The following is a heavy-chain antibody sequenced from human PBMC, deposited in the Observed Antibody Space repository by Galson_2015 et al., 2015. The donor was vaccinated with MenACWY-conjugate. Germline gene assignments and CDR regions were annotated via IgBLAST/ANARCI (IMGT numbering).Heavy chain of an antibody. CDR2: INGGGGNT. Sequence: SLRLSCAASGFTFSNYAMSWVRQTPGRRLEWVSSINGGGGNTYYADSAKGRFTISRDNSKDTLYLQMNSLRAEDTAVYYCAKDQKVAADHDAFDIWGQGTMVAVSS. J-gene: IGHJ3*02. CDR3: AKDQKVAADHDAFDI. CDR1: GFTFSNYA. V-gene: IGHV3-23*01. D-gene: IGHD2-15*01.